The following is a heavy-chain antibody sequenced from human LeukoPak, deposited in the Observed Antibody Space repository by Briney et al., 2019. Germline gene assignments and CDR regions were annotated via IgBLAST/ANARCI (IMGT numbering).Heavy chain of an antibody. D-gene: IGHD4-11*01. Sequence: SETLSLTCTVSGGSISNGAYYWSWIRQHPGKGLEWIGYIYYSGNTYYNPSLKSRVTMSVDTSKNQFSLTLSSVTAADTAVYYCAREGQFHWFDPWGQGTLATVSS. J-gene: IGHJ5*02. CDR3: AREGQFHWFDP. CDR2: IYYSGNT. V-gene: IGHV4-31*03. CDR1: GGSISNGAYY.